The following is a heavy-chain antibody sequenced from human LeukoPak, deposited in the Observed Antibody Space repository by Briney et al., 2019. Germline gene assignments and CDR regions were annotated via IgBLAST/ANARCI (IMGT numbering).Heavy chain of an antibody. D-gene: IGHD1-7*01. CDR1: GFTFSDHY. CDR2: TRNKASSYST. CDR3: LRDSKNYELDV. Sequence: GGSLRLSCAASGFTFSDHYMDWVRQAPGKGLECVGRTRNKASSYSTEYAASVKGRFTIARDDSQNSLYLQISSLKTEDTARYYCLRDSKNYELDVWGKGTTVTVSS. V-gene: IGHV3-72*01. J-gene: IGHJ6*04.